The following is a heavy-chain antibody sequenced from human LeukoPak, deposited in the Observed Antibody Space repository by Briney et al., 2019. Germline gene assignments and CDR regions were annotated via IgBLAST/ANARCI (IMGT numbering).Heavy chain of an antibody. CDR2: IVVGSGNT. CDR1: GFTFTSSA. V-gene: IGHV1-58*02. D-gene: IGHD3-22*01. CDR3: AAEDDYYDSSGSDASDI. Sequence: SVKVSCKASGFTFTSSAMQWVRQARGQRLEWIGWIVVGSGNTNYAQKFQERVTITRDMSTSTAYMELSSLRSEDTAVYYCAAEDDYYDSSGSDASDIWGQGTMVTVSS. J-gene: IGHJ3*02.